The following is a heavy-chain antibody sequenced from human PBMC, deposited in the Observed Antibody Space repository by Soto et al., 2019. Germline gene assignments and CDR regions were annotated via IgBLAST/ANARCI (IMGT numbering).Heavy chain of an antibody. CDR2: INHSGST. CDR3: ARGPALLLWFGELLTNHFDY. CDR1: GGSFSGYY. V-gene: IGHV4-34*01. D-gene: IGHD3-10*01. Sequence: QVQLQQWGAGLLKPSETLSLTCAVYGGSFSGYYWSWIRQPPGKGLEWIGEINHSGSTNYNPSLKSRVTISVDTSKNQFSLKLSSVTAADTAVYYCARGPALLLWFGELLTNHFDYWGQGTLVTVSS. J-gene: IGHJ4*02.